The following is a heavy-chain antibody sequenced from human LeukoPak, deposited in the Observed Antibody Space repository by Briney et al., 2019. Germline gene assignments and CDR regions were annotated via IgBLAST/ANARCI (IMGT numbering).Heavy chain of an antibody. V-gene: IGHV3-33*01. CDR2: IWYDGSNE. J-gene: IGHJ4*02. D-gene: IGHD5-18*01. Sequence: PGGSLRLSWEASGFTFGSYGMHWFRHSPGKGLEGWAVIWYDGSNESYADSVQGRFTISRDNSKSTLYLQINSLRAEDTAVYYCARDLGRGYSYSNDCWGQGTLVTVSS. CDR1: GFTFGSYG. CDR3: ARDLGRGYSYSNDC.